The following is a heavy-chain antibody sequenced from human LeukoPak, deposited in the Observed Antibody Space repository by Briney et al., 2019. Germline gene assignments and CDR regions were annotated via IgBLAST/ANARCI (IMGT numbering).Heavy chain of an antibody. Sequence: GGSLRLSCAASGFTFSDDSMNWFRQAPGKGLEWVSSISRRSRHVYYAGSVKGRFTISRDDARNSLYLQKNSLRAEDMAVYFCVRDLLGSGSTTAYLYHWGQGTLVTVSS. CDR1: GFTFSDDS. D-gene: IGHD3-10*01. J-gene: IGHJ1*01. V-gene: IGHV3-21*01. CDR2: ISRRSRHV. CDR3: VRDLLGSGSTTAYLYH.